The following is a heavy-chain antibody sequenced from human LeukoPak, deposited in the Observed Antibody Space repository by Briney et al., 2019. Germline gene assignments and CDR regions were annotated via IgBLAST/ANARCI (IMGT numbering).Heavy chain of an antibody. D-gene: IGHD6-6*01. Sequence: ASVKVSCKASGYTFTGYYMHWVRQAPGQGLEWMGWINPNSGGTNYAQKFQGRVTMTRDTSISTAYMELSRLRSDDTAVYYCARVSGSIVARLAWFDSWGQGTLVTVSS. V-gene: IGHV1-2*02. CDR3: ARVSGSIVARLAWFDS. CDR2: INPNSGGT. J-gene: IGHJ5*01. CDR1: GYTFTGYY.